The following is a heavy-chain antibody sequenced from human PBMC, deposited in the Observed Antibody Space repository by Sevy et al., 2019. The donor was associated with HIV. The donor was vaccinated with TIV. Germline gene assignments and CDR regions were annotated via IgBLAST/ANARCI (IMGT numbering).Heavy chain of an antibody. Sequence: ASVKVSCKVSGYTLTKLSMHWVRQAPGKGLEWMGSFDPEDGETIHAQRFQGRLSMTEDTSTETAYMELSSLSSEDTAVYYCATTKDYYDNSGDPFDYWGQGSLVIVSS. CDR1: GYTLTKLS. J-gene: IGHJ4*02. CDR3: ATTKDYYDNSGDPFDY. D-gene: IGHD3-22*01. CDR2: FDPEDGET. V-gene: IGHV1-24*01.